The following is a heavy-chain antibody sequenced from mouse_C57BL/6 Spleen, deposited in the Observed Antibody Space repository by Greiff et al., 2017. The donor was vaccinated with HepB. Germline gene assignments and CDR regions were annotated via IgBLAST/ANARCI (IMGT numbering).Heavy chain of an antibody. D-gene: IGHD1-1*01. CDR3: AASYYCSSYGFAS. J-gene: IGHJ3*01. V-gene: IGHV1-74*01. CDR2: IHPSDSDT. Sequence: QVQLQQPGAELVKPGASVKVSCKASGYTFTSYWMHWVKQRPGQGLEWIGRIHPSDSDTNYNQKFKGKATLTVDKSSSTAYMQLSSLTSEDSAVYYCAASYYCSSYGFASWGQGTLVTVSA. CDR1: GYTFTSYW.